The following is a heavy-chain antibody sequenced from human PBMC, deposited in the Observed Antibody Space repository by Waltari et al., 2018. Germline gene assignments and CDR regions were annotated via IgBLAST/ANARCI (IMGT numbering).Heavy chain of an antibody. CDR1: GGSISSYY. V-gene: IGHV4-59*01. CDR2: IYYSGST. J-gene: IGHJ2*01. D-gene: IGHD4-17*01. CDR3: ARGDYGDYDWYFDL. Sequence: QVQLQESGPGLVKPSETLSLPCTVSGGSISSYYWSWIRQPPGKGLEWIGYIYYSGSTNYNPSLKSRVTISVDTSKNQFSLKLSSVTAADTAVYYCARGDYGDYDWYFDLWGRGTLVTVSS.